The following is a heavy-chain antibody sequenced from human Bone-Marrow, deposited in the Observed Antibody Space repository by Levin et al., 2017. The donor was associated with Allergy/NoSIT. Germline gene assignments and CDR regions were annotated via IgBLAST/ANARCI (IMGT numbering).Heavy chain of an antibody. CDR1: AFTFSNSA. CDR3: AKGPAGVDY. CDR2: ITSDGST. Sequence: GGSLRLSCAASAFTFSNSAMSWVRQAPGKGLEWVSAITSDGSTYYADSVKGRFTISRDNSKITLYLQMNSLRAEDTAVYHCAKGPAGVDYRGQGTLVTVSS. V-gene: IGHV3-23*01. J-gene: IGHJ4*02.